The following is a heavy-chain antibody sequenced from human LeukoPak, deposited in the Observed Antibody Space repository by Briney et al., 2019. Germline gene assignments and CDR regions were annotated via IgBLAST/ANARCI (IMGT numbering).Heavy chain of an antibody. CDR3: TRRLYDFWSGYRFDP. V-gene: IGHV3-49*04. J-gene: IGHJ5*02. CDR2: IRSKAYGGTT. Sequence: GRSLRLSCTASGFTFGDYAMSCVRQAPGKGLEWVGFIRSKAYGGTTEYAASVKGRFTISRDDSKSIAYLQMNSLKTEDTAVYYCTRRLYDFWSGYRFDPWGRGTLVTVSS. D-gene: IGHD3-3*01. CDR1: GFTFGDYA.